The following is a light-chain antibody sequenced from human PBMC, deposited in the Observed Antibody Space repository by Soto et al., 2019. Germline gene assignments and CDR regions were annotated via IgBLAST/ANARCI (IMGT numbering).Light chain of an antibody. CDR2: WAS. V-gene: IGKV4-1*01. Sequence: DIVLTQSPDSLAVSLGERATINCKSSQSVLYSSNNKNYLAWYQQKPGQPPKLLIYWASTRESGVPDRFSGSGSGTDFTLTISSLQAEDVAVYYCQQWFTFGPGTKVDIK. CDR3: QQWFT. CDR1: QSVLYSSNNKNY. J-gene: IGKJ3*01.